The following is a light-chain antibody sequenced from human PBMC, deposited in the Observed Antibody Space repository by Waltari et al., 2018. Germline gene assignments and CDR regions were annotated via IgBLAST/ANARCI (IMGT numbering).Light chain of an antibody. CDR3: QQSYSTLPIT. CDR2: AAS. V-gene: IGKV1-39*01. Sequence: DIQMTQSPSSLSVSVGDRVTITCRASQSISSYLNWYQQKPGKAPKLLIYAASSLQSGVPSRFSGSGSGTDFTLTISSLQPEDFATYYCQQSYSTLPITFGQGTRLEIK. CDR1: QSISSY. J-gene: IGKJ5*01.